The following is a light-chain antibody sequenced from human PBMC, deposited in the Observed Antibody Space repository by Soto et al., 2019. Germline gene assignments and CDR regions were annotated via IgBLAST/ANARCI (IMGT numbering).Light chain of an antibody. J-gene: IGLJ3*02. V-gene: IGLV2-14*01. Sequence: QSALTQPAYVSVSPGQSITISFPGTSSDVGAYKYVSWYQHHPGKAPKLMIYEVTNRPSGVSNRFSGSKSGNTAALTISGLQAEDESDYYCSSYTSSSTLVFGGGTKLTVL. CDR1: SSDVGAYKY. CDR2: EVT. CDR3: SSYTSSSTLV.